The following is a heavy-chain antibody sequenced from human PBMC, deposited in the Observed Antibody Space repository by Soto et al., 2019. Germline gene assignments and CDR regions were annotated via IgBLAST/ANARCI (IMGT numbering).Heavy chain of an antibody. CDR1: GFTFSSYA. J-gene: IGHJ3*02. CDR3: AKALHDFGSDYSINDPFHI. D-gene: IGHD3-3*01. CDR2: ISGSGGST. V-gene: IGHV3-23*01. Sequence: PGGSLSLSCAASGFTFSSYAMSWVRQAPGKGLEWVSAISGSGGSTYYADSVKGRFTISRDKSNNTLYLQMNSLRAEEAAVYYCAKALHDFGSDYSINDPFHISGQGQLVTVS.